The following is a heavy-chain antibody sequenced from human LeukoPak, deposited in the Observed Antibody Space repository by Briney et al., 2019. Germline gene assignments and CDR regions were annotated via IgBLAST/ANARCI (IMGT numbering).Heavy chain of an antibody. D-gene: IGHD5-18*01. J-gene: IGHJ6*03. V-gene: IGHV1-69*05. CDR2: IIPIFGTA. CDR1: GGTFSSYA. CDR3: ARGFDTALYYYYYMDV. Sequence: SVKVSCKASGGTFSSYAISWVRQAPGQGLEWMGGIIPIFGTANYAQKFQGRVTITTDESTSTAYMELSSLRSEDTAVYYCARGFDTALYYYYYMDVWGKGTTVTVSS.